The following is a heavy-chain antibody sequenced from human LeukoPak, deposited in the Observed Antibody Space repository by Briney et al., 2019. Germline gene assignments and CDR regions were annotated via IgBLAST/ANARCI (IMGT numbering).Heavy chain of an antibody. CDR1: GGSFSGYY. J-gene: IGHJ5*02. V-gene: IGHV4-34*01. Sequence: QPSETLSLTCAVYGGSFSGYYWSWIRQPPGKGLEWVGEINHSGSTNYNPSLKSRVTISVDTSKNQFSLKLSSVTAADTAVYYCARCLMSANTARPVAFDPWGQGTLVTVSS. CDR2: INHSGST. D-gene: IGHD6-6*01. CDR3: ARCLMSANTARPVAFDP.